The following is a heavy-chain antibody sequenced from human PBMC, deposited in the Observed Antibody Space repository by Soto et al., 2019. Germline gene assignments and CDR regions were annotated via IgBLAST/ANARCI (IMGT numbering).Heavy chain of an antibody. CDR2: IIPIFGTA. D-gene: IGHD3-22*01. J-gene: IGHJ4*02. Sequence: QVQLVQSGAEVKKPGSSVKVSCKASGGTFSSYAISWVRQAPGQGLEWMGGIIPIFGTANYAQKFQGRVTITADESTSTAYMELSSLRSEDTAVYDCARDGTYYYDSSGYYAVLDYWGQGTLVTVSS. CDR3: ARDGTYYYDSSGYYAVLDY. CDR1: GGTFSSYA. V-gene: IGHV1-69*01.